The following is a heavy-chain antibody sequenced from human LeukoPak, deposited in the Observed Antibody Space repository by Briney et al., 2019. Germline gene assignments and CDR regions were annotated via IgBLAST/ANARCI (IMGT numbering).Heavy chain of an antibody. Sequence: GGSLRLSCAASGFTFDDYAMHWVRQAPGKGLEWVSGISWNSGSIGYADSVKGRFTISRDNAKNSLYLQMNSLRAEDTALYYCAKAAGSLVWGVDGSSPLDYFDYWGQGTLVTVSS. CDR3: AKAAGSLVWGVDGSSPLDYFDY. V-gene: IGHV3-9*01. CDR2: ISWNSGSI. D-gene: IGHD3-10*01. J-gene: IGHJ4*02. CDR1: GFTFDDYA.